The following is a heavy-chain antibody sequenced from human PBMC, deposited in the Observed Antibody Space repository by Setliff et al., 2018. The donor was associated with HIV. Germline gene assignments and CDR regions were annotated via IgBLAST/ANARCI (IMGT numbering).Heavy chain of an antibody. CDR3: ARDRRGYYYGSGSCYMGV. V-gene: IGHV4-4*08. CDR2: IYTSGIT. D-gene: IGHD3-10*01. CDR1: GDSISSYY. Sequence: KTSETLSLTCTVSGDSISSYYWSWIRQPPGKGLEWIGYIYTSGITDYNPSLKSRVTISGDTSKNQFSLKLSSVTAADTAVYYCARDRRGYYYGSGSCYMGVWGTGTTVTVSS. J-gene: IGHJ6*03.